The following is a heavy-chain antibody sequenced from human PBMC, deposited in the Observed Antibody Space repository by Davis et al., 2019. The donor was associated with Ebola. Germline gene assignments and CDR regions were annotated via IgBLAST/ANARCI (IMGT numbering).Heavy chain of an antibody. CDR2: IYYCGST. CDR1: GGSFRSYY. J-gene: IGHJ4*02. D-gene: IGHD1-1*01. Sequence: SETLSLTCAVYGGSFRSYYCGWNRQPPWPGLGLLGSIYYCGSTYYYPSFKSRVTISVDTSKNQFSLKLTSVTAADTAVYYCARQYQLERRRAPFDYWGQGTLVTVSS. V-gene: IGHV4-39*01. CDR3: ARQYQLERRRAPFDY.